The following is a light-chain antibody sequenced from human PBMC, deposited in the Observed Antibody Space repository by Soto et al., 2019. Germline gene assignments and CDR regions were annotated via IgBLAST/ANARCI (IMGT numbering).Light chain of an antibody. J-gene: IGLJ2*01. CDR3: QCYDNSLSVVV. V-gene: IGLV1-40*01. Sequence: QSVLTQPPSVSGAPGQRVTISCTGSSSNIGARYDVHWYQQFTGKAPKLLIYGSTNRPSGVPDRFSGSQSGTSASLAITGLQAEDEADYYCQCYDNSLSVVVFGGGTKLTVL. CDR1: SSNIGARYD. CDR2: GST.